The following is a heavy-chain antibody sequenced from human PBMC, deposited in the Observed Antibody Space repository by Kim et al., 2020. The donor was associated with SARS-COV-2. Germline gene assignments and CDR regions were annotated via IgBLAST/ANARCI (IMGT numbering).Heavy chain of an antibody. J-gene: IGHJ6*02. CDR3: AKESEVSARRLPNLRNGMDV. V-gene: IGHV3-9*01. CDR1: GFTFGDYA. CDR2: ISWNSGSI. Sequence: SLRLSCAASGFTFGDYAMHWVRQAPGKGLEWVSGISWNSGSIGYADSVKGRFTTSRNNAKNSLYLQMNSLRAEDTALYYCAKESEVSARRLPNLRNGMDVWGQGTTVTVSS. D-gene: IGHD6-25*01.